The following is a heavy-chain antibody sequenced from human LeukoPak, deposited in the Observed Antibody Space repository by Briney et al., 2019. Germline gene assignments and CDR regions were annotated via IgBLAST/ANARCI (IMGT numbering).Heavy chain of an antibody. CDR3: ARGRYSSWYRSDYYYYYGMDV. J-gene: IGHJ6*02. Sequence: PGGSLRLSCAASGFTFSSYGMHWVRQAPGKGLEWVAGIWYDGSNKYYADSVKGRFTISRDNSKNTLYLQMNSLRAEDTAVYYCARGRYSSWYRSDYYYYYGMDVWGQGTTVTVSS. D-gene: IGHD6-13*01. CDR1: GFTFSSYG. V-gene: IGHV3-33*01. CDR2: IWYDGSNK.